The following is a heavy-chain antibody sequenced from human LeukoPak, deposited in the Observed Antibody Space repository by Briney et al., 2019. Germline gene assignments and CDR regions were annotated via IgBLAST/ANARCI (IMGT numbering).Heavy chain of an antibody. D-gene: IGHD6-13*01. CDR2: INGGGDRK. Sequence: PGGSLRLSCATSGFSFSNYAMNWVRQAPGKGRQWVSSINGGGDRKYYADSVKGRFTISRDNSKNTLYLQMNSLRAEDTAVYYCARTQHLVLRSPLDPWGQGTLVTVSS. CDR1: GFSFSNYA. CDR3: ARTQHLVLRSPLDP. J-gene: IGHJ5*02. V-gene: IGHV3-23*01.